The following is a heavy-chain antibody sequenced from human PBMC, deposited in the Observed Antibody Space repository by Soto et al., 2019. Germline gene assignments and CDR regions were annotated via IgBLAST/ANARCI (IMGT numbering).Heavy chain of an antibody. J-gene: IGHJ4*02. Sequence: SETLSLTRAVYGGAFRGYYWSWVRPPPGKGLEWIGEINHSGSTNYNPSLKSRVTISVDTSKNQFSLKLSSVTAADTAVYYCARGVQQWPMPGNDYWGQGTLVTVSS. D-gene: IGHD6-19*01. CDR2: INHSGST. V-gene: IGHV4-34*01. CDR3: ARGVQQWPMPGNDY. CDR1: GGAFRGYY.